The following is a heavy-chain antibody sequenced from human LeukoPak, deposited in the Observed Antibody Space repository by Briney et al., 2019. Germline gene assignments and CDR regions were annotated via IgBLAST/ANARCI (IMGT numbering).Heavy chain of an antibody. CDR2: IWYDGSNK. CDR3: ADPVNYFDY. J-gene: IGHJ4*02. CDR1: GFTFSSYG. Sequence: PGGSLRLSCVVSGFTFSSYGMHWVRQAPGKGLEWVALIWYDGSNKYYADSVKGRFTISRDNSKNTLYLQMNSLRADDTAVYYCADPVNYFDYWGQGTLVTVSS. V-gene: IGHV3-33*01. D-gene: IGHD3-22*01.